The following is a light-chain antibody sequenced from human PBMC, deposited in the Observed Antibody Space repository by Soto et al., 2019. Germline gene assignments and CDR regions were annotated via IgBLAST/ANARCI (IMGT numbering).Light chain of an antibody. J-gene: IGKJ1*01. V-gene: IGKV3-15*01. CDR3: QQHHDWLWT. CDR1: QSVSGN. CDR2: GAS. Sequence: EIVMTQSPDTLSLSQGEKATLSCRASQSVSGNLAWYQQKPGQAPRLLIYGASSRATGIPARFSGSGSGTDLTLTIMRLQSEDFAVFFCQQHHDWLWTCGRGTKVDIK.